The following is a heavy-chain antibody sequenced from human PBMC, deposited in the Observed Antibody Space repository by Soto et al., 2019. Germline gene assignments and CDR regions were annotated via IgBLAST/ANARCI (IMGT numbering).Heavy chain of an antibody. CDR1: GVTFSSYY. CDR3: AKSYSGPFDP. Sequence: SETLSLTCAVYGVTFSSYYWNWIRQSPGKGLEWIGDINYSGGTNYNPSLKSRVTISVDTSKNQFSLQLDSVTAADTAVYYCAKSYSGPFDPWGQGALVTVSS. CDR2: INYSGGT. V-gene: IGHV4-34*08. J-gene: IGHJ5*02. D-gene: IGHD6-25*01.